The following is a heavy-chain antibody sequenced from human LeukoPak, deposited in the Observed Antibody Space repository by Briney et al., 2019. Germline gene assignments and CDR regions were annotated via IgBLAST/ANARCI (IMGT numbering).Heavy chain of an antibody. J-gene: IGHJ4*02. CDR2: MYHSGST. D-gene: IGHD3-22*01. Sequence: PSETLSLTCSVSNYSISTDYCWGWIRQPPGKGLEWIGTMYHSGSTYYNPSLKSRVTISVDTSKNQFSLRLSSVTAADTAVYYCARVNSYGSSGYLDLRPYFDYWGQGTLLTVSS. CDR1: NYSISTDYC. V-gene: IGHV4-38-2*02. CDR3: ARVNSYGSSGYLDLRPYFDY.